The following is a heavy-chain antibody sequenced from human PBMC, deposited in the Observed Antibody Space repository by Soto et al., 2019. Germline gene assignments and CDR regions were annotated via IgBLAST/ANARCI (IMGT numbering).Heavy chain of an antibody. CDR3: ARGPHIIEVAAPRYYYYVMDV. CDR1: GFTFSSYA. D-gene: IGHD2-15*01. J-gene: IGHJ6*02. CDR2: ISYDGTNK. V-gene: IGHV3-30-3*01. Sequence: GGSLRLSCAASGFTFSSYALHWVRQAPGKRLEWVAVISYDGTNKYYADSVKGRFTISRDNSKDTLYLQMNSLRAADTAVYYCARGPHIIEVAAPRYYYYVMDVWGQGTTVTVSS.